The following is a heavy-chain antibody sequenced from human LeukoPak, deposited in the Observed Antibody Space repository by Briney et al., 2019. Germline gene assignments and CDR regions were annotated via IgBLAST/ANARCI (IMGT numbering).Heavy chain of an antibody. J-gene: IGHJ4*02. Sequence: GASVKVSCKASGGTFSSYAISWVRQAPGQGLEWMGGIIPIFGTANYAQKFQGRVTITADESTSTAYMELSSLRSEDTAVYYCARQDSSGWYGYFDYWGQGTLVTVSS. D-gene: IGHD6-19*01. CDR1: GGTFSSYA. V-gene: IGHV1-69*13. CDR3: ARQDSSGWYGYFDY. CDR2: IIPIFGTA.